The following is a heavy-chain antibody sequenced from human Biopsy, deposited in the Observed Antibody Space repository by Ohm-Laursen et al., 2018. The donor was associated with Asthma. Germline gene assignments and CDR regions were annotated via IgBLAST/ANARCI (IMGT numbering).Heavy chain of an antibody. V-gene: IGHV1-2*06. CDR2: INPNSGAT. Sequence: AASVKVSYKASGYPFIGYHIHWMRQAPGQGLEWMGRINPNSGATNYAQKFQGRVTMTRDTSISTAYMEVSRLRSDDTAVYYCARGQKSAGDRWFDPWGQGTLVTVSS. J-gene: IGHJ5*02. D-gene: IGHD6-13*01. CDR1: GYPFIGYH. CDR3: ARGQKSAGDRWFDP.